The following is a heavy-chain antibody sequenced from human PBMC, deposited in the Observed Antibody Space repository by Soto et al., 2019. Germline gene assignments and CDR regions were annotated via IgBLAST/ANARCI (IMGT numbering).Heavy chain of an antibody. V-gene: IGHV4-61*01. CDR1: GEALGSGQSY. D-gene: IGHD3-10*01. CDR2: TFVNGAT. J-gene: IGHJ6*02. Sequence: QVQLQESGPGLVTSSETLSLICFVSGEALGSGQSYWNWLRQAPGKGMEWIGQTFVNGATQYSAALRSRGTMAGDTSKSQMSLTLTSVTAADSATDFCARGRSDSAGSRLGRRMDVWGQGTTVTVS. CDR3: ARGRSDSAGSRLGRRMDV.